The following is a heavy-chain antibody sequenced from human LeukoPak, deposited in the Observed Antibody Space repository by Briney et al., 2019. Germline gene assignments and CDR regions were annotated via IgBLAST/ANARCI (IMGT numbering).Heavy chain of an antibody. Sequence: GGSLRLSCTVSGFTFSNAWMTWVRQAPGKGLEWVSYISSSGSTIYYADSVKGRFTLSRDNAKNSLYLQMNSLRAEDTAVYYCARTGGSYPYYFEYWGQGTLVTVSS. CDR2: ISSSGSTI. J-gene: IGHJ4*02. V-gene: IGHV3-48*04. CDR3: ARTGGSYPYYFEY. CDR1: GFTFSNAW. D-gene: IGHD1-26*01.